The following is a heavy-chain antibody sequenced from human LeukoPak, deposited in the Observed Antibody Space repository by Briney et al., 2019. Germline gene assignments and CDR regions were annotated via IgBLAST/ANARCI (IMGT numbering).Heavy chain of an antibody. D-gene: IGHD3-9*01. CDR1: GVSFSGYY. CDR3: ARGLDILTGYYWLFNWFDP. Sequence: NTSETLSLTCAVYGVSFSGYYWSWIRQPPGKGLEWLGEINHSGSTNYNPPLKSRVTISVDTSKNQFSLKLSSVTAADTAVYYCARGLDILTGYYWLFNWFDPWGQGTLVTVSS. CDR2: INHSGST. V-gene: IGHV4-34*01. J-gene: IGHJ5*02.